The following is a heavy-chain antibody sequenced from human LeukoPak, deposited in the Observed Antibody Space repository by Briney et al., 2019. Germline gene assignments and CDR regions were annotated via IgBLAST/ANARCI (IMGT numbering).Heavy chain of an antibody. CDR1: GYTLTELS. V-gene: IGHV1-24*01. J-gene: IGHJ3*02. CDR3: ATAVLGATGGGDAFDI. D-gene: IGHD1-26*01. CDR2: FDPEDGET. Sequence: ASVRVSCKVSGYTLTELSMHWVRQAPGKGLEWMGGFDPEDGETIYAQKFQGRVTMTEDTSTDTAYMELSSLRSEDTAVYYCATAVLGATGGGDAFDIWGQGTMVTVSS.